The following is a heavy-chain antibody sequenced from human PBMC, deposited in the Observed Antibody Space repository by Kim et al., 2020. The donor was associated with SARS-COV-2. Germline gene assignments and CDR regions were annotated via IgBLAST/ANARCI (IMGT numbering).Heavy chain of an antibody. D-gene: IGHD2-21*02. Sequence: GGSLRLSCAASGFTFNDYAMHWVRQAPGKGLEWVSGISWDSNNLNYADSLKGRFTISRDNAKSSLYLQMNSLRADDTALYYCAKEADCGGGCPPGWFDRWGQETLVTVSS. CDR2: ISWDSNNL. CDR3: AKEADCGGGCPPGWFDR. V-gene: IGHV3-9*01. J-gene: IGHJ5*02. CDR1: GFTFNDYA.